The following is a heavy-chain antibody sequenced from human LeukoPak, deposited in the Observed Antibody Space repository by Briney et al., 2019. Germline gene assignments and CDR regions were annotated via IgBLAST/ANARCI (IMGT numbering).Heavy chain of an antibody. CDR1: GFTFSSYS. CDR3: AREDCGGDCYPDY. J-gene: IGHJ4*02. V-gene: IGHV3-48*04. Sequence: PGGSLRLSCAASGFTFSSYSMNWVRQAPGKGLEWVSYISSSSSTIYYADSVKGRFTISRDNAKNSLYLQMNSLRAEDTAVYYCAREDCGGDCYPDYWGQGTLVTVSS. D-gene: IGHD2-21*02. CDR2: ISSSSSTI.